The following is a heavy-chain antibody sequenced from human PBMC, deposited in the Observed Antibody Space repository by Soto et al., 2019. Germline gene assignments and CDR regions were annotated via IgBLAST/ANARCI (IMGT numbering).Heavy chain of an antibody. J-gene: IGHJ4*02. CDR3: TKVGGTSLPPIPVDY. V-gene: IGHV3-23*01. CDR2: ISGSGDNT. D-gene: IGHD2-2*02. Sequence: GGSLRLSCAASGCTFSSYAMSWVRQAPGKGLEWVSTISGSGDNTYYADSVKGRFTISRDNSKNTLYLQMNSLRAEDTALYYCTKVGGTSLPPIPVDYWGQGTQVTVSS. CDR1: GCTFSSYA.